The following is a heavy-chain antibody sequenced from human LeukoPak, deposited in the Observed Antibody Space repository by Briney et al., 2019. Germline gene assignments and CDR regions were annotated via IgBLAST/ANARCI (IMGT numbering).Heavy chain of an antibody. D-gene: IGHD3-3*01. Sequence: SETLSLTCTVSGGSISSSSYYWGWIRQPPGKGLEWIGSIYYSGSTYYNPSLKSRVTISVDTSKNQFSLKLSSVTAADTAVYYCARAPGYDFWSGPGTSYGMDVWGQGTTVTVSS. CDR3: ARAPGYDFWSGPGTSYGMDV. CDR1: GGSISSSSYY. J-gene: IGHJ6*02. CDR2: IYYSGST. V-gene: IGHV4-39*07.